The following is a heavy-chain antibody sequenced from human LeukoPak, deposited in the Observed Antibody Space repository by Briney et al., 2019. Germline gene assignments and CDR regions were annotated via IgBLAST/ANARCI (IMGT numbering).Heavy chain of an antibody. CDR2: INPNSGGT. J-gene: IGHJ4*02. CDR3: ARVAAAGEQEFDY. Sequence: ASVKVSCKASGYTFTGYYMHWVRQAPGQGLEWMGWINPNSGGTNYAQKFQGRVTMTRDTSISTAYMELSRLRSDDTAVYYCARVAAAGEQEFDYWGQGTLVTVSP. D-gene: IGHD6-13*01. CDR1: GYTFTGYY. V-gene: IGHV1-2*02.